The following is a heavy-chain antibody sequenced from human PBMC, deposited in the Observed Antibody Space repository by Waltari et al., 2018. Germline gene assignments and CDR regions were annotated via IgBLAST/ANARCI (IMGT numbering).Heavy chain of an antibody. J-gene: IGHJ2*01. Sequence: QLQLQESGPGLVTPSETLSTTFTVTGDSILSRGYYRGWSRQPPGQGLEWIGSIYYSGSTYYNPSLKSRVTISVDTSKNQFSLKLSSVTAADTAVYYCARIAARWYFDLWGRGTLVTVSS. CDR3: ARIAARWYFDL. CDR2: IYYSGST. V-gene: IGHV4-39*01. CDR1: GDSILSRGYY. D-gene: IGHD6-6*01.